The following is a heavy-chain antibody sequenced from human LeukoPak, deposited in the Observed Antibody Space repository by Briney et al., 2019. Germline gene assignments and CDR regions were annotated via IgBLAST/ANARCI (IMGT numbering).Heavy chain of an antibody. J-gene: IGHJ5*02. D-gene: IGHD6-13*01. V-gene: IGHV1-8*01. CDR1: GYTFTSYD. CDR2: MNPNSGNT. Sequence: ASVKVSCKTSGYTFTSYDINWVRQAAGQGLEWMGWMNPNSGNTGYAQKFQGRVTNTSSTSTSTAFMELGSLTSEDTAVYYCARGGASAAARRFDPWGQGTLVTVSS. CDR3: ARGGASAAARRFDP.